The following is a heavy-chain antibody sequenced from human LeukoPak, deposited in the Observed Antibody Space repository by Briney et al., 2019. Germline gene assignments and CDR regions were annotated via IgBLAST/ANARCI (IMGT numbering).Heavy chain of an antibody. J-gene: IGHJ4*02. CDR2: TRNKANSYTT. CDR3: AREGFINSPLDY. V-gene: IGHV3-72*01. CDR1: GFTFSDHY. Sequence: GGSLRPSCAASGFTFSDHYIDSVRQPPGKGLEWVGRTRNKANSYTTQYAASVRGRFTISRDDSKNALYLQINSLKIEDTAVYYCAREGFINSPLDYWGQGTLVTVSS. D-gene: IGHD4-11*01.